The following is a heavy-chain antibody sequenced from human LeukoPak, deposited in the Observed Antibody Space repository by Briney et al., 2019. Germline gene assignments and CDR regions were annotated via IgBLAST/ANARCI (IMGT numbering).Heavy chain of an antibody. CDR3: ATGYDYVWRSDRPKKSDP. CDR2: INHSGST. V-gene: IGHV4-34*01. Sequence: SETLSLTCAVYGGSFSGYYWSCIRQPPGKGLEWIGEINHSGSTNYNPSLKSRVTISVDTSKNQFSLKLSSVTAADTAVYYCATGYDYVWRSDRPKKSDPWGQGTLVTVSS. D-gene: IGHD3-16*02. J-gene: IGHJ5*02. CDR1: GGSFSGYY.